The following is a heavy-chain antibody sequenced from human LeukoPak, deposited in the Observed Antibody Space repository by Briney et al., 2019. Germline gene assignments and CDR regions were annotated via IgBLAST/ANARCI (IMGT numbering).Heavy chain of an antibody. CDR3: ARSRGSWLYYYYMDV. Sequence: LVKVSCKASGGTFSSYAISWVRQAPGQGLEWMGGIIPIFGTANYAQKFQGRVTITTDESTSTAYMELSSLRSEDTAVYYCARSRGSWLYYYYMDVWGKGTTVTVSS. J-gene: IGHJ6*03. D-gene: IGHD1-26*01. V-gene: IGHV1-69*05. CDR2: IIPIFGTA. CDR1: GGTFSSYA.